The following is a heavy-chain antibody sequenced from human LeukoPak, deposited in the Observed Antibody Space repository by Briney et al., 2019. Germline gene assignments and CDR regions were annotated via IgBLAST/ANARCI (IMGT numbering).Heavy chain of an antibody. J-gene: IGHJ4*02. CDR2: IYYSGST. D-gene: IGHD4-17*01. V-gene: IGHV4-59*01. Sequence: PSETLSLTCTVSGGSISSYYWSWIRQPPGKGLEWIGYIYYSGSTNYNPSLKSRVTISVDTSKNQFSLKLSSVTAADTAVYYCARGVWGDYDRYYFDYWGQGTLVTVSS. CDR1: GGSISSYY. CDR3: ARGVWGDYDRYYFDY.